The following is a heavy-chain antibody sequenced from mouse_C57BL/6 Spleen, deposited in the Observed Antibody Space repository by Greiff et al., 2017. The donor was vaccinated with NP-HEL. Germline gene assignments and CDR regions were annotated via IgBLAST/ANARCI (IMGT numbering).Heavy chain of an antibody. CDR3: ARLTGTEFAY. Sequence: VQLQQSGAELVRPGTSVKVSCKASGYAFTNYLIEWVKQRPGQGLEWIGVINPGSGGTNYNEKFKGKATLTADKSSSTAYMQLSSLTSEDSAVYFCARLTGTEFAYWGQGTLVTVSA. CDR1: GYAFTNYL. D-gene: IGHD4-1*01. J-gene: IGHJ3*01. V-gene: IGHV1-54*01. CDR2: INPGSGGT.